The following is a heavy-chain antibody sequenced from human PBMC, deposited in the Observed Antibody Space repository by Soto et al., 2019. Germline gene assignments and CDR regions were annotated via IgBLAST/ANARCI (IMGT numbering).Heavy chain of an antibody. D-gene: IGHD6-6*01. V-gene: IGHV1-46*01. J-gene: IGHJ6*02. CDR2: INPSGGST. CDR1: GYTFTSYY. CDR3: ASTYSSSSSNYCYVMDV. Sequence: ASVKVSCKASGYTFTSYYMHWVRQAPGQGLEWMGIINPSGGSTSYAQKFQGRVTMTRDTSTGTVYMELSSLRSEDTAVYYCASTYSSSSSNYCYVMDVWGQGTTVTVSS.